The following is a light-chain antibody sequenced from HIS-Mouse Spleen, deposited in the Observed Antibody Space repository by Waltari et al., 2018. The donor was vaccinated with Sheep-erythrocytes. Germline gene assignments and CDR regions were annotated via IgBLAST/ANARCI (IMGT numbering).Light chain of an antibody. CDR1: QGISSY. CDR2: APS. V-gene: IGKV1-9*01. CDR3: QQLNSYPHT. J-gene: IGKJ2*01. Sequence: DIQLTQSPSFLSASVGDRVTITCRASQGISSYLAWYQQKPGKAPKLLIYAPSTLQSGVPSRCSGSGSGTEFTLTISSLQPEDFATYYCQQLNSYPHTFGQGTKLEIK.